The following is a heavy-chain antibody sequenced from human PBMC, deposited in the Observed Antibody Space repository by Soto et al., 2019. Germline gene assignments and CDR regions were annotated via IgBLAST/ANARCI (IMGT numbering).Heavy chain of an antibody. CDR2: ISWNSGTI. Sequence: GGSLRLSCAASGFSFDDYALHWVRQAPGKGLEWDTGISWNSGTIGYADSVKGRCTISRDNAKNSLYLQMNSLRAEDTALYYCAMDAGSRASGPSDFWGQGTLVTVSA. CDR1: GFSFDDYA. V-gene: IGHV3-9*01. J-gene: IGHJ4*02. D-gene: IGHD3-10*01. CDR3: AMDAGSRASGPSDF.